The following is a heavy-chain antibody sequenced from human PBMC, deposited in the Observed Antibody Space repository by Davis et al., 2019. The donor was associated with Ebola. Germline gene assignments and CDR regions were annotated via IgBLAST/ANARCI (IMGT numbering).Heavy chain of an antibody. V-gene: IGHV1-8*03. CDR2: MNPNSGNT. J-gene: IGHJ6*03. CDR1: GGTFTSYD. CDR3: ARTKGSQYSSSWYGGDYYYYYMDV. D-gene: IGHD6-13*01. Sequence: ASVKVSCKASGGTFTSYDINWVRQATGQGLEWMGWMNPNSGNTGYAQKFQGRVTITRNTSISTAYMELSSLRSEDTAVYYCARTKGSQYSSSWYGGDYYYYYMDVWGKRTTVTVSS.